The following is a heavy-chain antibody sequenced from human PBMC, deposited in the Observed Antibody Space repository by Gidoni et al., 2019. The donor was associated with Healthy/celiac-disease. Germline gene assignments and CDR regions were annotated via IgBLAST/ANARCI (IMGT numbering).Heavy chain of an antibody. CDR1: GYSFTSYW. D-gene: IGHD3-22*01. CDR2: IYPGDSDT. J-gene: IGHJ4*02. V-gene: IGHV5-51*01. Sequence: EVQLVQSGAEVQKPGESLKISCTGSGYSFTSYWIGWVRQMPGKGLEWMGIIYPGDSDTRYSPSFQGQVTISADKSISTAYLQWSSLKASDTAMYYCARQGEYYDSSGYLGYWGQGTLVTVSS. CDR3: ARQGEYYDSSGYLGY.